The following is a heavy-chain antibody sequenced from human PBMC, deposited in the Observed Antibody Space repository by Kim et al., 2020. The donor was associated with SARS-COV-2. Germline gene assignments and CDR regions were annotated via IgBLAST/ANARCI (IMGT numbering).Heavy chain of an antibody. CDR3: ARITYIGLGVNGRDV. D-gene: IGHD3-10*01. Sequence: AESVKGRFTISRDKAKSSLCLQMNSLRAEDTAVYYCARITYIGLGVNGRDVWGQGTTVTVSS. J-gene: IGHJ6*02. V-gene: IGHV3-21*01.